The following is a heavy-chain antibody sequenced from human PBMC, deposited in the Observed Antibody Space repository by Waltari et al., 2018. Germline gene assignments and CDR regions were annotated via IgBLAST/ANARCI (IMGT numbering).Heavy chain of an antibody. V-gene: IGHV4-31*03. CDR3: AREAAARGPRYFDY. Sequence: QVQLQESGPGLVKPSQTLSLTCTVSGGSISSGGYYWSWIRQHPGKGLEWIGYIYHSGSTYYNPSLKSRVTISVDRSKNQFSLKLSSVTAADTAVYYCAREAAARGPRYFDYWGQGTLVTVSS. D-gene: IGHD6-6*01. CDR2: IYHSGST. J-gene: IGHJ4*02. CDR1: GGSISSGGYY.